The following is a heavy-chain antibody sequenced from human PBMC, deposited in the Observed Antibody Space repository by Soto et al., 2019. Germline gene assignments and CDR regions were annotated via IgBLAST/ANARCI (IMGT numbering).Heavy chain of an antibody. V-gene: IGHV3-7*05. D-gene: IGHD2-15*01. Sequence: EAQLVESGGALVQPGGSLRITCAASGFTFSNYYMTWVRQAPGKGLQWVASINQDGSEKYSVDSVKGRFTISRDNGKNSVYLQMNRLRVEDTAVYHCARYVGEIWGHGTKVTVSS. CDR2: INQDGSEK. J-gene: IGHJ3*02. CDR3: ARYVGEI. CDR1: GFTFSNYY.